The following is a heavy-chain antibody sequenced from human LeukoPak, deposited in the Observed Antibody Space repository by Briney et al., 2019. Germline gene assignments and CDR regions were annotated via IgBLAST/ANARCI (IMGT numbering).Heavy chain of an antibody. Sequence: PSETLSLTCTVSGGSISSYYWSWIRQPPGKGLEWIGYIYYSGSTNYNPSLKSRVTISVDTSKNQFSLKLSSVTAADTAVYYCASGHYYDSSGYVAFDIWGQGTMVTVSS. CDR2: IYYSGST. D-gene: IGHD3-22*01. V-gene: IGHV4-59*12. J-gene: IGHJ3*02. CDR1: GGSISSYY. CDR3: ASGHYYDSSGYVAFDI.